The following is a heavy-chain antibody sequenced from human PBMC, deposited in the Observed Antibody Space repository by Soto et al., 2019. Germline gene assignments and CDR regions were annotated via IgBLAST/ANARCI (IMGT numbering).Heavy chain of an antibody. CDR3: ARAVAPYLGTWCDP. Sequence: QLQLQESGSGLVKPSQTLSLPCAVSGGSISSGNSYAWSWIRQPPGKVLEWIGSISHTGRTSYNPSLKGRVSISVDKAKNQFALKLSAVPASDRAGYSCARAVAPYLGTWCDPWVQGILVIVSS. CDR1: GGSISSGNSYA. D-gene: IGHD3-16*01. CDR2: ISHTGRT. V-gene: IGHV4-30-2*01. J-gene: IGHJ5*02.